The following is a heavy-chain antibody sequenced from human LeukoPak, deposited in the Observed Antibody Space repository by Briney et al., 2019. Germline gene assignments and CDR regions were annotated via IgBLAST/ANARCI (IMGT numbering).Heavy chain of an antibody. D-gene: IGHD6-13*01. CDR1: GNTFIGYW. J-gene: IGHJ6*02. Sequence: ASVKVSCKASGNTFIGYWIHWVRQAPGQGLEWMGGIIPIFGTANYAQKFQGRVTITADESTSTAYMELSSLRSEDTAAYYCAREAWLRQQLALYYYYGMDVWGQGTTVTVSS. V-gene: IGHV1-69*13. CDR3: AREAWLRQQLALYYYYGMDV. CDR2: IIPIFGTA.